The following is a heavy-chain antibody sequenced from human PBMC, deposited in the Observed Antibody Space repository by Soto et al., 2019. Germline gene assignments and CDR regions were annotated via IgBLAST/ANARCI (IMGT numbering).Heavy chain of an antibody. D-gene: IGHD2-15*01. Sequence: PSETLSLTCTVSGGSISSYYWSWIRQPAGKGLEWIGRIYYSGSTNYNPSLKSRVTTSVDTSKSQFSLNLRSVTAADTAVYYCARVVGYCSGGTCYSGRFDPWGQGTLVTVSS. V-gene: IGHV4-4*07. CDR2: IYYSGST. CDR3: ARVVGYCSGGTCYSGRFDP. J-gene: IGHJ5*02. CDR1: GGSISSYY.